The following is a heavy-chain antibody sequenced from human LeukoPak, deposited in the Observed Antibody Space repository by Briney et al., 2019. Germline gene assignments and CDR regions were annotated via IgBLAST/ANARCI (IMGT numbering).Heavy chain of an antibody. Sequence: SETLSLTCSVSGGSISSSSYYWGWIRQPPGKGLEWIGYIYYSGTTYYNPSLKSRVTISVDTSKNQFSLKLSSVTATDTAVYYCARRNSGSYYGNYYYYMDVWGKGTTVTISS. CDR2: IYYSGTT. D-gene: IGHD1-26*01. V-gene: IGHV4-39*01. CDR1: GGSISSSSYY. J-gene: IGHJ6*03. CDR3: ARRNSGSYYGNYYYYMDV.